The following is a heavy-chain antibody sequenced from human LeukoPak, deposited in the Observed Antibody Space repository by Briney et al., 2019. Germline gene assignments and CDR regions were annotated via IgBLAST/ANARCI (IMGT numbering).Heavy chain of an antibody. CDR2: VSYSGTT. J-gene: IGHJ4*02. CDR1: GGSISSSSFF. CDR3: ARSYGFIFDY. Sequence: SETLSLTCTVSGGSISSSSFFWAWIRQPPGKGLEWIGTVSYSGTTYYSPSLKSRVTISVDTSKNQFSLKLSSVTAADTAVYYCARSYGFIFDYWGQGTLVTVSP. V-gene: IGHV4-39*07. D-gene: IGHD5-18*01.